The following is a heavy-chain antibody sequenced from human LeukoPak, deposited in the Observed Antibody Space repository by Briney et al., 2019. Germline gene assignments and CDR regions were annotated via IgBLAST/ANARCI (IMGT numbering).Heavy chain of an antibody. CDR3: ARDSPIYDSSGADAFDI. Sequence: SETLSLTCTVSGGSISSYYWSWIRQPPGKGLEWIGYIYYSGSTNYNPSLKSRVTISVDTSKNQFSLKLSSVTAADTAEYYCARDSPIYDSSGADAFDIWGQGTMVTVSS. CDR2: IYYSGST. V-gene: IGHV4-59*01. D-gene: IGHD3-22*01. CDR1: GGSISSYY. J-gene: IGHJ3*02.